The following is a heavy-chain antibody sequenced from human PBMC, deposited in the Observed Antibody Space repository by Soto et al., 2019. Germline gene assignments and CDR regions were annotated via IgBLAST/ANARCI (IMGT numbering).Heavy chain of an antibody. CDR3: SRGTSIPASGDY. D-gene: IGHD2-2*02. V-gene: IGHV1-18*01. CDR1: GYTFTNYG. Sequence: QVQLVQSGAEVKKPGASVKVSCKASGYTFTNYGINWVRQAPGQGLEWLGWVSAYNGERRYAQRVQARVILTTDTSTTTAYMELRSLRSDDTAVYYCSRGTSIPASGDYWGHGTLVTGSS. CDR2: VSAYNGER. J-gene: IGHJ4*01.